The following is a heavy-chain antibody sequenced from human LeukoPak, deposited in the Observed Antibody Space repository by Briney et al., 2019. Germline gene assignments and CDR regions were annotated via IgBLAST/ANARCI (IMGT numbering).Heavy chain of an antibody. D-gene: IGHD3-3*01. V-gene: IGHV4-59*01. Sequence: SENLSLTCTVSSVSISSYYWSWLPPPPGKGLVGFVYIYYSGSTNYHPSLKSRVTISVDTSKNQFSLKLSSVTAADTAVYYCARGGFAFGVVTPYYFDYWGQGTLVTVSS. CDR2: IYYSGST. CDR3: ARGGFAFGVVTPYYFDY. J-gene: IGHJ4*02. CDR1: SVSISSYY.